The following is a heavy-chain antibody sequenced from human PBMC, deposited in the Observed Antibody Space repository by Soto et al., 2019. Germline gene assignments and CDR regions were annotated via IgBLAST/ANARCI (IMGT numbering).Heavy chain of an antibody. D-gene: IGHD3-22*01. CDR3: TTDPVTMIVVVPSSG. V-gene: IGHV3-15*07. Sequence: PGGSLRLSGAASGVTFSNAWMNWVRKAQGKGLEWVGRIKSKTDGGTTDYAAPVKGRFTISRDDSKNTLYLQMNSLKTEDTAVYYCTTDPVTMIVVVPSSGWGQGTLVTVSS. CDR2: IKSKTDGGTT. J-gene: IGHJ4*02. CDR1: GVTFSNAW.